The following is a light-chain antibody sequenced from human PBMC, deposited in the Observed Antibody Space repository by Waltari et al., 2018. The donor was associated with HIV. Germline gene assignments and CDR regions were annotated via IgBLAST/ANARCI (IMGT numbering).Light chain of an antibody. Sequence: DIQMTQSPSSLSASVGDRVTITCRASQSISSYLNWYQQKPGKAPNLLIYATSTLQSGVPSRFSGSGSGTDFTLTISSLQPEDFATYYCQQSYSTPPGYTFGQGTMQEIK. CDR1: QSISSY. CDR3: QQSYSTPPGYT. J-gene: IGKJ2*01. CDR2: ATS. V-gene: IGKV1-39*01.